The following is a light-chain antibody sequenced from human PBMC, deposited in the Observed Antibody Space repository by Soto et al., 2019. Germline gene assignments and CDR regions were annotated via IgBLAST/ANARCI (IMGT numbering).Light chain of an antibody. CDR3: SSYTSSSTLV. Sequence: QSALTQPASVSGSPGQSSTISCTGTSSDVGGYNYVSWYQQHPGKAPKLMIYDVSNRPSGVSNRFSSSKSGNTASLTISGLQAEDEADYYCSSYTSSSTLVFGGGTKLTVL. CDR1: SSDVGGYNY. CDR2: DVS. J-gene: IGLJ2*01. V-gene: IGLV2-14*01.